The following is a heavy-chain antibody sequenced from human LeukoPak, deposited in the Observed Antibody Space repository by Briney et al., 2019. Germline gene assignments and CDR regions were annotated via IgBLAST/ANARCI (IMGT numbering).Heavy chain of an antibody. CDR1: GFTFSSYA. Sequence: GGSLRLSCAASGFTFSSYAMSWVRQAPGKGLEWVSAISGSGGSTYYADSVKGRFTISRDNSKNTLYLQMNSLRAEDTAVYYWAKYEAAAVFFQHWGQGTLVTVSS. J-gene: IGHJ1*01. CDR3: AKYEAAAVFFQH. V-gene: IGHV3-23*01. D-gene: IGHD6-13*01. CDR2: ISGSGGST.